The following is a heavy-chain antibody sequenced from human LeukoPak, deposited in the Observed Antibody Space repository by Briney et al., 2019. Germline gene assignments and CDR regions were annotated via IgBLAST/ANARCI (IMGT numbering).Heavy chain of an antibody. V-gene: IGHV3-7*01. D-gene: IGHD1-26*01. CDR1: GFTFNDYW. J-gene: IGHJ4*02. CDR2: INKDGSDK. Sequence: GSLRLSCAASGFTFNDYWMPWVRQVPGRGLEWVANINKDGSDKYYVDSVKGRFTISRDNAKKSLYLEMNSLTVEDTAMYYCAKVGAWELQRVFEYWGQGALVTVSS. CDR3: AKVGAWELQRVFEY.